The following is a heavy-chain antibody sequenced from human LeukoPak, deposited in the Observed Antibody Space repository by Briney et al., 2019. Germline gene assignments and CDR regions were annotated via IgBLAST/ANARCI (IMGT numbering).Heavy chain of an antibody. CDR3: ARDLFFSDAWYNSCWRAEYFHH. Sequence: GGSLRLSCADPGFTFSSHWMHWGRQAPGKGLVWVSRINGAGSSTSYADSVKGRFTVSRDNAKNTLNLQMNSLRAQGSAVYYCARDLFFSDAWYNSCWRAEYFHHWGQGTLVTVSS. CDR2: INGAGSST. J-gene: IGHJ1*01. D-gene: IGHD6-19*01. V-gene: IGHV3-74*01. CDR1: GFTFSSHW.